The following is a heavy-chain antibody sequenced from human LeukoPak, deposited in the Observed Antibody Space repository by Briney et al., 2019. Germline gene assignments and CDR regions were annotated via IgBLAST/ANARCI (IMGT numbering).Heavy chain of an antibody. CDR3: ARRATSERGHSYGLDY. V-gene: IGHV3-21*01. CDR2: ISTGGTYI. D-gene: IGHD5-18*01. CDR1: GFSFSSYS. J-gene: IGHJ4*02. Sequence: GGSLRLSCVVSGFSFSSYSMKWVRQAPGKGLEWVSSISTGGTYIHYADSVRGRFTISRDNAKKSVYLQMNSLRAEDTAVYYCARRATSERGHSYGLDYWGQGTLVTVSS.